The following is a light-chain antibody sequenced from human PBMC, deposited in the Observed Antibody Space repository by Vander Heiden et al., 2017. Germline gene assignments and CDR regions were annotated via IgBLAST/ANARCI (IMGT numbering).Light chain of an antibody. Sequence: QSALTQPRSVSGYPGQSVTISCAGTSSDVGAYDSVSWYQQHAGKAPKLLIYDGTKWPSGVPDRFSGSKSGNTATLTISGRLTEDEADYYCCSYAGSYTWVFGGGTKVTVL. V-gene: IGLV2-11*01. J-gene: IGLJ3*02. CDR1: SSDVGAYDS. CDR3: CSYAGSYTWV. CDR2: DGT.